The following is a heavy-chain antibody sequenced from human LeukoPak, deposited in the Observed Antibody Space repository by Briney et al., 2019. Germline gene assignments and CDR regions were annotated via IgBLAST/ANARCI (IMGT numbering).Heavy chain of an antibody. J-gene: IGHJ5*02. Sequence: ASVKVSCKSSGYTFTRYGISWLRQAPGQGLEWMGWISPDKGNTNYAQKLQGRVTMTTDTSTSTVYMELRNLRSDDTAVYYCARSDSYTWFDPWGQGTLVTVSS. V-gene: IGHV1-18*01. CDR2: ISPDKGNT. D-gene: IGHD2-15*01. CDR3: ARSDSYTWFDP. CDR1: GYTFTRYG.